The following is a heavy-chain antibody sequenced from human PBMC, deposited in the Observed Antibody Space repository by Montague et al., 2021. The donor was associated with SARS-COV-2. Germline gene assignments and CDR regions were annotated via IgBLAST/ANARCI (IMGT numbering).Heavy chain of an antibody. CDR2: IYYSGST. V-gene: IGHV4-39*01. CDR3: ARGTLSVKMAVVVFLGGIYYFDS. CDR1: GGSISSSSYY. D-gene: IGHD3-16*01. Sequence: SETLSLTCTVSGGSISSSSYYWGWIRQPPGKGLEWIGSIYYSGSTYYNPSLKSRVTISVDTSKNQFSLKLSSVTAADTAVYYCARGTLSVKMAVVVFLGGIYYFDSWGQGALVAVSS. J-gene: IGHJ4*02.